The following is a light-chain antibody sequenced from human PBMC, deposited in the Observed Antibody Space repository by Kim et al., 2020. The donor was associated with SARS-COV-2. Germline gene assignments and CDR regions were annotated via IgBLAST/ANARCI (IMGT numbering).Light chain of an antibody. CDR3: SAWDSTLGGWV. J-gene: IGLJ3*02. CDR2: RNN. Sequence: QTATLTGTGTSNNVGAQGAAWLQQHQGHPPKLLPYRNNDRPSGISERLSASRSGNTASLTITGLQPDDEADYYCSAWDSTLGGWVFGGGTQLTVL. CDR1: SNNVGAQG. V-gene: IGLV10-54*01.